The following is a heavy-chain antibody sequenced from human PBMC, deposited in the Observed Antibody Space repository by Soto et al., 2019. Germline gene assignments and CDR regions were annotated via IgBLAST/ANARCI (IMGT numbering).Heavy chain of an antibody. Sequence: EVQLVESGGGLVQPGGSLRLSCAASGSTVSSNYMSWVRQAPRKGLEWVSILSSGGDTYYADSVKGRFTISRDKSKNTLYLQMNSLRDEDTAVYYCARNRPFDYWGQGTLVTVSS. J-gene: IGHJ4*02. D-gene: IGHD6-6*01. CDR3: ARNRPFDY. CDR2: LSSGGDT. CDR1: GSTVSSNY. V-gene: IGHV3-66*01.